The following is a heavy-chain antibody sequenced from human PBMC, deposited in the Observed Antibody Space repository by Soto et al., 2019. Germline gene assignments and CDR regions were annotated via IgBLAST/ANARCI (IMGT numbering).Heavy chain of an antibody. V-gene: IGHV1-69*06. Sequence: QVPLVQSGAVVKKPGSSVEVSCKASGGTFNGYGISWVRQAPGQGLEWMGGTVPVFDTSKYAPRFQGRVTITADKSTSTAYMELSSVRPEDTAIYFCARGVSNSGAYYTGPSAYDLWCQGTLVIVSS. CDR1: GGTFNGYG. D-gene: IGHD3-10*01. CDR2: TVPVFDTS. J-gene: IGHJ3*01. CDR3: ARGVSNSGAYYTGPSAYDL.